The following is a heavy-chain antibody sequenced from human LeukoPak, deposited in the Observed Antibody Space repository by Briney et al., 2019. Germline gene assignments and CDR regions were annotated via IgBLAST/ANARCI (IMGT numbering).Heavy chain of an antibody. CDR1: GFTFSDYN. Sequence: GGSLRLSCAASGFTFSDYNMRWIRQAPGKGLGWVSSISRSGSTKYYADSVKGRFTISRDNAKNSLFLQMNSLRAEDTAVYYCARDLVESGYVWGSYIDYWGQGTLVTVSS. J-gene: IGHJ4*02. V-gene: IGHV3-11*01. CDR2: ISRSGSTK. CDR3: ARDLVESGYVWGSYIDY. D-gene: IGHD3-16*01.